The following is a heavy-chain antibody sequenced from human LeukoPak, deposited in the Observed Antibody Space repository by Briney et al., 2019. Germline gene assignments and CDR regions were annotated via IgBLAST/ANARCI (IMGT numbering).Heavy chain of an antibody. CDR3: VLVVPAAMAYFQH. CDR2: MNPNSGNT. Sequence: ASVKVSCKASGYTFTSYDINWVRQATGQGLEWMGWMNPNSGNTGYAQKFQGRVTITADESTSTAYMELSSLRSEDTAVYYCVLVVPAAMAYFQHWGQGTLVTVSS. J-gene: IGHJ1*01. V-gene: IGHV1-8*01. D-gene: IGHD2-2*01. CDR1: GYTFTSYD.